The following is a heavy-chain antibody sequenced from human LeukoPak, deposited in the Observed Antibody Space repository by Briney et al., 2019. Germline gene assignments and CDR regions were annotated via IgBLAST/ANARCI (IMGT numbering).Heavy chain of an antibody. D-gene: IGHD3-22*01. Sequence: GGSLRLSCAASGFTFSSYGMHWVRQAPGKGREWVALIWYDGSTKYYADSVKGRFTISRDNSKNTLYLQMNSLRAEDTAVYYCARDTRYYDSSGYYWLDYWGQGTLVTVSS. V-gene: IGHV3-33*01. CDR1: GFTFSSYG. CDR2: IWYDGSTK. CDR3: ARDTRYYDSSGYYWLDY. J-gene: IGHJ4*02.